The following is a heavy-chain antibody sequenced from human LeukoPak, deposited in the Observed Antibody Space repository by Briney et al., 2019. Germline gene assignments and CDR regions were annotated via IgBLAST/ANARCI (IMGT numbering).Heavy chain of an antibody. CDR2: IKSKTDGATT. V-gene: IGHV3-15*01. CDR1: GFTFSNAW. Sequence: GGSLRLSCAASGFTFSNAWMSWVRQAPGKGLEWVGRIKSKTDGATTDYAAPVKGRFTISRDDSKNTLYLQMNSLKTEDTAVYYCTMGDFWSGYYPYYFDYWGQGTLVTASS. D-gene: IGHD3-3*01. J-gene: IGHJ4*02. CDR3: TMGDFWSGYYPYYFDY.